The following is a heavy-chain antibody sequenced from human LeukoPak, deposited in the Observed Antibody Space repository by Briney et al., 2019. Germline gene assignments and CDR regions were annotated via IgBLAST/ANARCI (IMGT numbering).Heavy chain of an antibody. CDR1: GGSISSYY. V-gene: IGHV4-59*08. CDR3: ARSSYSYGYDWFDP. D-gene: IGHD5-18*01. J-gene: IGHJ5*02. CDR2: IYYSGST. Sequence: SETLSLTCTVSGGSISSYYWSWIRQPPGQGLEWIGYIYYSGSTNYNPSLKSRVTISVDTSKNQFSLKLSSVTAADTAVYYCARSSYSYGYDWFDPWGQGTLVTVSS.